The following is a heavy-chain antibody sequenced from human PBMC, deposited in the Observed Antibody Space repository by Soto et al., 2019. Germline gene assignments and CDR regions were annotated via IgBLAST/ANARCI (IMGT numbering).Heavy chain of an antibody. D-gene: IGHD3-10*01. CDR1: GYSFTSYG. CDR3: ARVARYGSGSRRFDN. Sequence: QVQLMQSGAEVTKPGASVRLSCKTSGYSFTSYGLSWVRQAPGQGLEWMGWTVAGSGNRIYAQKFQDRINMNTDTSRNTGYMELRSLRSDDSALYFCARVARYGSGSRRFDNWGQGTLVTVSS. J-gene: IGHJ4*02. V-gene: IGHV1-18*01. CDR2: TVAGSGNR.